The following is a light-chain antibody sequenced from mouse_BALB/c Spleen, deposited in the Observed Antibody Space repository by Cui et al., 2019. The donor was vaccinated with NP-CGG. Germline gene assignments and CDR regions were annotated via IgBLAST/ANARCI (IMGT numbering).Light chain of an antibody. CDR2: GTN. CDR1: TGAVTTSNY. V-gene: IGLV1*01. Sequence: HAVGNQEAAPTTSPGETILLTCRSSTGAVTTSNYANWVQEKPDHLFTGLIGGTNNRAPGVPARFSGSLIGDKAALTITGAQTEDEAIYFCALWYSNHWVFGGGTKLTVL. CDR3: ALWYSNHWV. J-gene: IGLJ1*01.